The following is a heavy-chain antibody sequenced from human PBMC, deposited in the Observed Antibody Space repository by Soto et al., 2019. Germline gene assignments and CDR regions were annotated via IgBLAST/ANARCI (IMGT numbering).Heavy chain of an antibody. Sequence: GESLQISCTGSGYSFNTYWIGWVRQMPGKGLEWMGIIYPGDFDTRYSPSFQGHVTMSVDKSINTAYLQWSSLETSDTAMYYCARLLGYSYGYQECFDFWGQGTPVTVSS. J-gene: IGHJ4*02. CDR2: IYPGDFDT. D-gene: IGHD5-18*01. V-gene: IGHV5-51*01. CDR3: ARLLGYSYGYQECFDF. CDR1: GYSFNTYW.